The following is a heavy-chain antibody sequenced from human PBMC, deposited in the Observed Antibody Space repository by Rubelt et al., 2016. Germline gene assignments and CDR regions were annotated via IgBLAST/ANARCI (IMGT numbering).Heavy chain of an antibody. V-gene: IGHV3-66*01. CDR3: VYNGNYYN. CDR1: GSTASSGY. CDR2: MYNSRTT. D-gene: IGHD1-26*01. J-gene: IGHJ4*02. Sequence: EVQVAESGGGLVQPGGSLRLSCAASGSTASSGYMGWVRQAPVKGLEWVSVMYNSRTTYYADSVKGRFTISRETSKKTLDLQRNGLRAEDSAVYYCVYNGNYYNWGRGTLVTVSS.